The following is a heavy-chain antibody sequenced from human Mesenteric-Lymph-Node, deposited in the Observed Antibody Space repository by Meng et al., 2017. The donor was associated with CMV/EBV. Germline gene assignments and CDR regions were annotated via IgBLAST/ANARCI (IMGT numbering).Heavy chain of an antibody. D-gene: IGHD4-11*01. J-gene: IGHJ4*02. CDR3: ARAGRYNNYESY. Sequence: LTRALYGGSCSEYSWSGFRQPPGKGLERIVEINQSGTTSYSPTLKTRVTMSIDTSKNHFSLRLTSVTAADTAVYYCARAGRYNNYESYWGQGALVTVSS. CDR2: INQSGTT. CDR1: GGSCSEYS. V-gene: IGHV4-34*01.